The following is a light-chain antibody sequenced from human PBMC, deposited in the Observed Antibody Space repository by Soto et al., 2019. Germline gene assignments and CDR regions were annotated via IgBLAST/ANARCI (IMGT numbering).Light chain of an antibody. CDR3: QQSYSTPGT. CDR1: QSISSY. V-gene: IGKV1-39*01. J-gene: IGKJ1*01. Sequence: DIQVTQSPSYLSASVGDRVTITCRASQSISSYLDWYQQKPGKAPKLLIYAASSLQSGVPSRFSGSGSGTDFTLTISSLQPEDFATYYCQQSYSTPGTFGQGTKVDIK. CDR2: AAS.